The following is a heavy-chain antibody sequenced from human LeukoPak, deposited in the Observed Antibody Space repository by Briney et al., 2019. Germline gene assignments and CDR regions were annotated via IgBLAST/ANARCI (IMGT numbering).Heavy chain of an antibody. CDR2: IYYSGST. Sequence: SETLSLTCTVSGGSISSGGYYWSWIRQHPGKGLEWIGYIYYSGSTYYNPSLKSRVTISVDTSKNQFPLKLSSVTAADTAVYYRARAERLWSFFDYWGQGTLVTVSS. D-gene: IGHD5-18*01. V-gene: IGHV4-31*03. CDR3: ARAERLWSFFDY. J-gene: IGHJ4*02. CDR1: GGSISSGGYY.